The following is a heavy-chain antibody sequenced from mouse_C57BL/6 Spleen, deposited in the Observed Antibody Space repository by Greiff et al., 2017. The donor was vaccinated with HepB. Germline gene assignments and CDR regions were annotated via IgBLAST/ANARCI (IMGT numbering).Heavy chain of an antibody. V-gene: IGHV1-53*01. D-gene: IGHD4-1*01. Sequence: QVQLQQPGTELVKPGASVKLSCKASGYTFTSYWMHWVKQRPGQGLEWIGNINPSNGGTNYNEKFKSKATLTVDKASSTAYMQLSSLTSEDSAVYYCARGTGTYWYFDVWGTGTTVTVSS. CDR3: ARGTGTYWYFDV. CDR2: INPSNGGT. CDR1: GYTFTSYW. J-gene: IGHJ1*03.